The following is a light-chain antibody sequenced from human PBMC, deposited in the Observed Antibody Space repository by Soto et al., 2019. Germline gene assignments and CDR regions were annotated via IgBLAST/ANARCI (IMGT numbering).Light chain of an antibody. CDR3: QQDNSFPLT. Sequence: DIQMTQSPSTLSASVGDRVTITCRASQRISNYLAWYQQKPGKAPRLLIYDAFSLERGVASSFRGSGSGTEFTLTISSLQPGDFATYYGQQDNSFPLTFGPGTKVDIK. V-gene: IGKV1-5*01. CDR2: DAF. CDR1: QRISNY. J-gene: IGKJ3*01.